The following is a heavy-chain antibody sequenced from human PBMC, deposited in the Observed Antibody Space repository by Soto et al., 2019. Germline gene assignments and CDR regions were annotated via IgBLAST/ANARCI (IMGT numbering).Heavy chain of an antibody. CDR1: GFTFGDYA. CDR2: IRSKAYGGTT. Sequence: GGSLRLSCTASGFTFGDYAMSWFRQAPGKGLEWVGFIRSKAYGGTTEYAASVKGRFTISRDDSQSIAYLQMNSLKTEETAVYYCTRDRGPKRITIFGVVPTRYYFDYWGQGTLVTVSS. CDR3: TRDRGPKRITIFGVVPTRYYFDY. V-gene: IGHV3-49*03. D-gene: IGHD3-3*01. J-gene: IGHJ4*02.